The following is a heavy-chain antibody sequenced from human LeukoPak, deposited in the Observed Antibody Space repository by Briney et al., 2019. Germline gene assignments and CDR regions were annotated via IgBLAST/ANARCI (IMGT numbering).Heavy chain of an antibody. CDR2: IIPIFGTA. Sequence: ASVKVSCKAPGGTFSSYAISWVRQAPGQGLEWMGGIIPIFGTANYAQKFQGRVTITADESTSTAYMELSSLRSEDTAVYYCATGGSYYYYGMDVWGQGTTVAVSS. CDR3: ATGGSYYYYGMDV. V-gene: IGHV1-69*13. CDR1: GGTFSSYA. J-gene: IGHJ6*02. D-gene: IGHD1-26*01.